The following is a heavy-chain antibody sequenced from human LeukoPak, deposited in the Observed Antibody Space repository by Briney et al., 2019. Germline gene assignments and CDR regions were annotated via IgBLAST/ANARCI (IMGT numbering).Heavy chain of an antibody. CDR1: GGSISSSNYY. CDR2: IYYSGST. D-gene: IGHD2-15*01. CDR3: AARGEIVVVVAAVFDY. V-gene: IGHV4-39*01. Sequence: PSETLSLTCSVSGGSISSSNYYWGRIRQPPGKGLEWIGSIYYSGSTYYNPSLKSRVTISVDTSNNQFSLKLSSVTAADTAVYYCAARGEIVVVVAAVFDYWGQGTLVTVSS. J-gene: IGHJ4*02.